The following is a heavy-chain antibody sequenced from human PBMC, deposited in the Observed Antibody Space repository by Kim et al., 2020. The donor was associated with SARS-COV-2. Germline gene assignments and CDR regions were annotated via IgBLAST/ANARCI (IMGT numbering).Heavy chain of an antibody. J-gene: IGHJ4*02. D-gene: IGHD3-10*01. CDR3: ARVGASGADYGYFAS. V-gene: IGHV4-31*03. Sequence: SETLSLTCTVSGASVSSGGNYWSWIRQHPGKGLEWIGYVYSIGTTYSNPSLKSRLTISVDTSENQFSLKVNSVTAADTAVYYCARVGASGADYGYFASWGQGTLVTVSS. CDR1: GASVSSGGNY. CDR2: VYSIGTT.